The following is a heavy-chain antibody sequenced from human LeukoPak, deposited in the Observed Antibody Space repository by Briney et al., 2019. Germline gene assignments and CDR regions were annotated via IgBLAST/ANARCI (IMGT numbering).Heavy chain of an antibody. J-gene: IGHJ4*02. Sequence: SETLSLTCTVSGGSIHGYYWSWIRQAPGKGLEWIGYIYYSGSSNYNPSLKSRVTISVDTSKNQFSLKLTAVTAADTAVYYCARHIGGVDYYWGQGALVTVSS. V-gene: IGHV4-59*01. CDR3: ARHIGGVDYY. CDR2: IYYSGSS. D-gene: IGHD2-8*01. CDR1: GGSIHGYY.